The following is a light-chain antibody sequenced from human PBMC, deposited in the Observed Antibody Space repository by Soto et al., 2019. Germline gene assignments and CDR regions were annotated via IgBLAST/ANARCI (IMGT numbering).Light chain of an antibody. Sequence: DIQMTQSPSTLSASVGDRVTITCRASQSFSGWLAWYQQKPGRAPKLLIYDASSLESGVPSRFSGSGSGTEFTLTISSLQTDDFATYYCQQYNRYSITFGQGTRLEIK. CDR1: QSFSGW. CDR2: DAS. V-gene: IGKV1-5*01. CDR3: QQYNRYSIT. J-gene: IGKJ5*01.